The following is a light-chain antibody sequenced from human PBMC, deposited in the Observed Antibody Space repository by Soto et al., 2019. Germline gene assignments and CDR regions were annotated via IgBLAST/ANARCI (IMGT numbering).Light chain of an antibody. V-gene: IGKV3-15*01. CDR3: QQYNNWPLT. Sequence: MTQSPATLSVSPGERATLSCRASHRVSSYLAWYQQKPGQAPRLLIYGVSTRATGVPARFSGSGSGTEFTLTISSLQSEDLAVYYCQQYNNWPLTFGGGTKVDIK. J-gene: IGKJ4*01. CDR1: HRVSSY. CDR2: GVS.